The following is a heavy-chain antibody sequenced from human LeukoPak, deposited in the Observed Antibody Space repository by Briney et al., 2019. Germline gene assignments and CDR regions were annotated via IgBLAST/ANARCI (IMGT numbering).Heavy chain of an antibody. CDR3: SRDPTYYLRYGYFDY. V-gene: IGHV3-7*01. CDR2: IRKDGSDI. CDR1: GFTFSTYR. J-gene: IGHJ4*02. D-gene: IGHD1-26*01. Sequence: PGGSLRLSCAASGFTFSTYRMSWVRQAPGKGLEWVANIRKDGSDIHYVDSVKGRFTISRDNTKNSLYLQMNSLRAEDTAVYYCSRDPTYYLRYGYFDYWGQGALVTVSS.